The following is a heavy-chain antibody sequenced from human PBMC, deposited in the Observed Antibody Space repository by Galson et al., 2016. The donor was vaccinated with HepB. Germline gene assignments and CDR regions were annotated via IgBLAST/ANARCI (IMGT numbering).Heavy chain of an antibody. D-gene: IGHD6-19*01. Sequence: SLRLSCAASEFTFSSYAMSWVRQAPGKGLVWVSRINSDGSSTIYADSVKGRFTISRDNAKNTLYLQMNSLRAEDTAVYYCAREGGQWLERFDYWGRGALVTVSA. CDR1: EFTFSSYA. J-gene: IGHJ4*02. CDR2: INSDGSST. CDR3: AREGGQWLERFDY. V-gene: IGHV3-74*01.